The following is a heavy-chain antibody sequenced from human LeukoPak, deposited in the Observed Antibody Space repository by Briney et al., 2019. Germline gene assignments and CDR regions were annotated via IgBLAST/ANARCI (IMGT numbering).Heavy chain of an antibody. J-gene: IGHJ3*02. CDR3: AREGYYYGSGSCSAFDI. Sequence: SETLSLTCTVSGGSISSGGYYWSWIRQHPGKGLEWIGYIYYSGSTYYNPSLKSRLTISVDTSKNQFSLKLSSVTAADTAVYYCAREGYYYGSGSCSAFDIWGQGTMVTVSS. V-gene: IGHV4-30-4*08. CDR2: IYYSGST. CDR1: GGSISSGGYY. D-gene: IGHD3-10*01.